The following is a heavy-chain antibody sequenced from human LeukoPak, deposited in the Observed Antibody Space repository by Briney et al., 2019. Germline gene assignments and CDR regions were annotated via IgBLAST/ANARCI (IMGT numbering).Heavy chain of an antibody. J-gene: IGHJ4*02. CDR1: GGSFSGYY. V-gene: IGHV4-34*01. Sequence: SETLSLTCAVYGGSFSGYYWSWIRQPPGKGLEWIGEINHSGSTNYNPSLKSRVTISVDTSKNQFSQKLSSVTAADTAVYYCARRRAYYYGSGSYPYWGQGTLVTVSS. CDR2: INHSGST. CDR3: ARRRAYYYGSGSYPY. D-gene: IGHD3-10*01.